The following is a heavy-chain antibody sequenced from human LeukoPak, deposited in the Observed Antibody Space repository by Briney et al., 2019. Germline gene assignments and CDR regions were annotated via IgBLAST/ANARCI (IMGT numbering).Heavy chain of an antibody. D-gene: IGHD6-19*01. CDR2: KKQDGSEK. Sequence: QPGGSLRLSCAASGFTLSIYWMIWVRQAPGKGLEWVANKKQDGSEKYYVDSVKGRLTISRDNAKISLYLQMNSLRAEDTAVYYCARAGQWLLWTNFDYWGQGTLVTVSS. J-gene: IGHJ4*02. CDR3: ARAGQWLLWTNFDY. V-gene: IGHV3-7*01. CDR1: GFTLSIYW.